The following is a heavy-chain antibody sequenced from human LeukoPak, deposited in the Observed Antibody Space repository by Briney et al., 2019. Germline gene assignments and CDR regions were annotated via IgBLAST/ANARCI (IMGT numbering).Heavy chain of an antibody. V-gene: IGHV3-7*01. Sequence: GGSLRLSCAASGFTFSSYWMSWVRQAPGKGLEWVADMNQDGSEKNYVDSVKGRFTISRDNAKNSLYLQMNSLRVEDTAVYYCARNAFDIWGQGTMVTVSS. CDR2: MNQDGSEK. CDR1: GFTFSSYW. CDR3: ARNAFDI. J-gene: IGHJ3*02.